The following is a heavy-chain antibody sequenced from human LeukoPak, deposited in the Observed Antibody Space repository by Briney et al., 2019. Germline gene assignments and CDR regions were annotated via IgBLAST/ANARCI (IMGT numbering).Heavy chain of an antibody. V-gene: IGHV3-64D*09. CDR1: GFTFRSFA. J-gene: IGHJ4*02. Sequence: GGSLRLSCSASGFTFRSFAMFWVRQAPGKGLEYVSAISSNGDSTHYTDSLRGRFTISRDNSKNTVDLQMKTLRPEDTAVYYCVKSPRRSPTAIYGDYGTYDSWGQGTLVTVSS. CDR2: ISSNGDST. D-gene: IGHD4-17*01. CDR3: VKSPRRSPTAIYGDYGTYDS.